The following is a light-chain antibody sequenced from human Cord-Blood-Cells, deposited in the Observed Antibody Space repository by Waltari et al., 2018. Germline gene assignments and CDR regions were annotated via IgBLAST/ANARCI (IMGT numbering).Light chain of an antibody. V-gene: IGLV1-44*01. CDR1: SSNIGSNT. J-gene: IGLJ7*01. Sequence: QSVLTPPPSASGTPGQRVTIPCSGISSNIGSNTVNWYQQLPGTAPKLLIYSNNQRPSGVPDRFSGSKSGTSASLAISGLQSEDEADYYCAAWDDSLNGPVFGGGTQLTVL. CDR3: AAWDDSLNGPV. CDR2: SNN.